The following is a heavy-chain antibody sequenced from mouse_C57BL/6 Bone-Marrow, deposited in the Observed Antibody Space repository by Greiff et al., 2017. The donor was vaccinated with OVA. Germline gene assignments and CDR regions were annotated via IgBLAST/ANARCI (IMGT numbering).Heavy chain of an antibody. V-gene: IGHV5-4*01. J-gene: IGHJ4*01. CDR3: APIYYDYDGDAMDY. CDR2: ISDGGSYT. CDR1: GFTFSSYA. D-gene: IGHD2-4*01. Sequence: EVQGVESGGGLVKPGGSLKLSCAASGFTFSSYAMSWVRQTPEKRLEWVATISDGGSYTYYPDNVKGRFTISRDNAKNNLYLQMSHLKSEDTAMYYCAPIYYDYDGDAMDYWGQGTSVTVSS.